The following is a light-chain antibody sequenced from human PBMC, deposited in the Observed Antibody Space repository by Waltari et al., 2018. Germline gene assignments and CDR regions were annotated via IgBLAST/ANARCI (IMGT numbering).Light chain of an antibody. CDR3: QQYDNPLLMYT. V-gene: IGKV1-33*01. Sequence: DIQMTQSPSSLSASVGDRVTITCQASQDISNYLNWYQQKPGKAPKLLIYDASNLETGVPSRFSGSGSGTDFTFTISSLQPEDIATYYCQQYDNPLLMYTFGQGTKLEIK. J-gene: IGKJ2*01. CDR1: QDISNY. CDR2: DAS.